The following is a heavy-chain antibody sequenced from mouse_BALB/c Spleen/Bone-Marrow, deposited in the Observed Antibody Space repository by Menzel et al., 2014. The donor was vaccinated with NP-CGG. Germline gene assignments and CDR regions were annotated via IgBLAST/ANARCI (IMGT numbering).Heavy chain of an antibody. D-gene: IGHD4-1*01. V-gene: IGHV1-82*01. J-gene: IGHJ3*01. Sequence: QVQLQQSGPELVKPGASMKISCKASGYAFSSSWMNWVKQRPGQGLEWIGRIYPGDGDTNYNGKFKGKATLTADKSSSTAYMQLSSLTSVDSAVYFCATTGTGAYWGQGTLVTVSA. CDR1: GYAFSSSW. CDR2: IYPGDGDT. CDR3: ATTGTGAY.